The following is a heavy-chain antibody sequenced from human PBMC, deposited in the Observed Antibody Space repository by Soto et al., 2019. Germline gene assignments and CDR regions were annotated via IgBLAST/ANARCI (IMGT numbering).Heavy chain of an antibody. V-gene: IGHV3-11*01. CDR2: INTLSSAI. D-gene: IGHD6-19*01. Sequence: GSLRLSCAGSGFTFSDYYMTWIRQAPGKGLEWVSYINTLSSAIYYADSVKGRFTISRDNAKNSLYLQMNSLRAEDTAVYYCARRLQWQLRPLDSWGRGTLVTVSS. CDR3: ARRLQWQLRPLDS. CDR1: GFTFSDYY. J-gene: IGHJ4*02.